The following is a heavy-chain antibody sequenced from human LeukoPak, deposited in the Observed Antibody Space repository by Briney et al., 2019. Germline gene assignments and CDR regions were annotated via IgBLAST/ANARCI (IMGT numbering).Heavy chain of an antibody. Sequence: GGSLRLSCAASGFTFSSYEMNWVRQAPGKGLEWVSYISSSGSTVYYADSVKGRFTISRDNAKNSLFLQMNSLRAEDTAVYYCARVLRYCSGGNCYSGGLGYMDVWGKGTTVTISS. CDR2: ISSSGSTV. D-gene: IGHD2-15*01. J-gene: IGHJ6*03. CDR1: GFTFSSYE. V-gene: IGHV3-48*03. CDR3: ARVLRYCSGGNCYSGGLGYMDV.